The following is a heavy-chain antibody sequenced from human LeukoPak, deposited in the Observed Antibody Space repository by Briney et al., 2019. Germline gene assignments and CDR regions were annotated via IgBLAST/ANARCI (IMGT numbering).Heavy chain of an antibody. CDR2: INPNSGGT. Sequence: ASVKVSCKASGYTFTGYYMHWVRQAPGQGLEWMGWINPNSGGTNYAQKFQGRVTMTRDTSISTAYMELSRLRSDDTAVYYCAREADIVVVVAATSGHWFDPWGQGTLVTVSS. D-gene: IGHD2-15*01. V-gene: IGHV1-2*02. J-gene: IGHJ5*02. CDR1: GYTFTGYY. CDR3: AREADIVVVVAATSGHWFDP.